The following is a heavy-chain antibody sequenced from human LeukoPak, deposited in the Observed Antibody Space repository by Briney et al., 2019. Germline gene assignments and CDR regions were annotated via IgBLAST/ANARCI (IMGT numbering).Heavy chain of an antibody. V-gene: IGHV3-23*01. CDR1: GFTFTSYA. J-gene: IGHJ4*02. Sequence: GGSLRLSCAASGFTFTSYALDWVRQAPGKGLEWISVISGDGDSTXYADSVKGRFTISRDNSKNTLYLQMNSLRAEDTAVYYCARDEYKADAYWGQGTLVTVSS. CDR3: ARDEYKADAY. CDR2: ISGDGDST. D-gene: IGHD2/OR15-2a*01.